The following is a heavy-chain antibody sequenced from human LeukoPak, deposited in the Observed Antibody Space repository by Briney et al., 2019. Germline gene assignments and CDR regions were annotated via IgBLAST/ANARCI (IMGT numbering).Heavy chain of an antibody. CDR1: GGSINNYY. CDR2: IYTRGST. CDR3: ARGRYCSADICSGGDAFDI. Sequence: SETLSLTCTVSGGSINNYYWSWIRRPAGKGLEWIGRIYTRGSTNYNPSLKSRVTMSVDTSKNQFSLKLSSVTAADTAVHYCARGRYCSADICSGGDAFDIWGQGTMVSVSS. J-gene: IGHJ3*02. V-gene: IGHV4-4*07. D-gene: IGHD2-15*01.